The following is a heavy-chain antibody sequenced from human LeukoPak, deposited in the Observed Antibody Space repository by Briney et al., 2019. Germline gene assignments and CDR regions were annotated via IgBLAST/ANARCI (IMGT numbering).Heavy chain of an antibody. J-gene: IGHJ3*02. CDR1: GFTFSSYA. CDR3: AKDLWRWGATTAFDI. V-gene: IGHV3-23*01. CDR2: ISGSGGST. D-gene: IGHD1-26*01. Sequence: PGGSLRLSCAASGFTFSSYAMSWARHPPGKGLAWVSPISGSGGSTYYADSVKGRFTISRDNSKNTLYLQMNSLRAEDTAVYYCAKDLWRWGATTAFDIWGQGTMVTVSS.